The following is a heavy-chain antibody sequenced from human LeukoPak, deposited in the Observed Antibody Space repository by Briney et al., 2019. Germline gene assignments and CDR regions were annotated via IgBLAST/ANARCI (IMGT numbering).Heavy chain of an antibody. Sequence: GGSLRLSCAASGFTFSSYWMSWVRQVPGKGLEWVANIKQDGSEKYYVDSVKGRFTISRDNAKNSLYLQMNSLRAEDTAVYYCARDVAERGTHYYFDYWGQGTLVTVSS. J-gene: IGHJ4*02. V-gene: IGHV3-7*01. CDR3: ARDVAERGTHYYFDY. CDR2: IKQDGSEK. D-gene: IGHD1-1*01. CDR1: GFTFSSYW.